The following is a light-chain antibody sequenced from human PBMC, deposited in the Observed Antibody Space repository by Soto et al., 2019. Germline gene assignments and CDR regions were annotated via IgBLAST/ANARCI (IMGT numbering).Light chain of an antibody. CDR3: CSYARGNTWV. V-gene: IGLV2-23*01. CDR1: NSDIGNYNL. Sequence: QSVLTQPASVSGSPGQSITISCTGTNSDIGNYNLVSWYQQHPGKAPKLMIFDGSKRPSGLSNRFFGSKSGNTASLTISGLQPEDEADYYCCSYARGNTWVFGTGTKLTVL. J-gene: IGLJ1*01. CDR2: DGS.